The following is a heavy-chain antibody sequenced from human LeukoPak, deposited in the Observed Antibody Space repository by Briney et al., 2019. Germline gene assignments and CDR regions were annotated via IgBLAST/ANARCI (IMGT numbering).Heavy chain of an antibody. D-gene: IGHD3-10*01. CDR3: AMGHGSGRKLYGMDV. CDR1: GGSISWTSYY. V-gene: IGHV4-39*07. CDR2: FYYNGST. J-gene: IGHJ6*02. Sequence: KPSETLSLTCTVSGGSISWTSYYWGWIRQPPGKGLELIGSFYYNGSTYYNPSLKSRVTISVDKSKNQFSLKLSSVTAADTAVYYCAMGHGSGRKLYGMDVWGQGTTVTVSS.